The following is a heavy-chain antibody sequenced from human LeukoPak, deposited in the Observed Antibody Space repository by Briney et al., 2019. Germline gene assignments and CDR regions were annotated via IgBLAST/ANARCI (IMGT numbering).Heavy chain of an antibody. CDR2: ISYDGSNK. CDR3: VKEAYYGWGSSPTFYFDY. CDR1: GSTFSSYA. J-gene: IGHJ4*02. Sequence: PGGSLRLSCAASGSTFSSYAMHWVRQAPGKGLEWVAVISYDGSNKYYADSVKGRFTISRDNSKNTLYLQMNSLRAEDTAVYYCVKEAYYGWGSSPTFYFDYWGQGTRVTVSS. V-gene: IGHV3-30-3*01. D-gene: IGHD3-10*01.